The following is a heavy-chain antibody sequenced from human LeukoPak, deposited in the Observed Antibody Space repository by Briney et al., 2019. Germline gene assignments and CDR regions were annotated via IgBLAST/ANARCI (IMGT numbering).Heavy chain of an antibody. Sequence: GGSLRLSCAASGFTLSSYAMSWVRQAPGKGLEWVSAISDTGNTYHADSVKGRFTISRDNAKNSLYLQMNSLRAEDTAVYHCARVAEDIVANYYYYYMDVWGKGTTVTVSS. CDR1: GFTLSSYA. CDR2: ISDTGNT. D-gene: IGHD5-12*01. J-gene: IGHJ6*03. V-gene: IGHV3-23*01. CDR3: ARVAEDIVANYYYYYMDV.